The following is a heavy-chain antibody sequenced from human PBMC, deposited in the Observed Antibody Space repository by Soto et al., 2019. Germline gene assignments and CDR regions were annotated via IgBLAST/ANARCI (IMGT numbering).Heavy chain of an antibody. Sequence: QVQLVQSGAEVNKPGASVKVSCKASGYTFITYGVSWVRQASGQGLDWLGWISTYNGNTRYAERLQGRVTMTTDTTTNTAYMELRNLRSDDTAVYYCARGPTDYYDNSANYFLDYWGQGTLVTVSS. V-gene: IGHV1-18*01. J-gene: IGHJ4*02. CDR1: GYTFITYG. CDR3: ARGPTDYYDNSANYFLDY. D-gene: IGHD3-22*01. CDR2: ISTYNGNT.